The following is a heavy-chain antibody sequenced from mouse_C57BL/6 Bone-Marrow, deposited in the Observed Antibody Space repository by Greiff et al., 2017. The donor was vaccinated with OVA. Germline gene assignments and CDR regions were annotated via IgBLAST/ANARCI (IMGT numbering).Heavy chain of an antibody. V-gene: IGHV3-6*01. J-gene: IGHJ2*01. CDR2: ISYDGSN. CDR3: ARAFIGDYFDY. CDR1: GYSITSGYY. D-gene: IGHD1-1*01. Sequence: VQLQQSGPGLVKPSQSLSLTCSVTGYSITSGYYWNWIRQFPGNKLEWMGYISYDGSNNYNPSLKNRISITRDTSKNQFFLKLNSVTTEDTATYYCARAFIGDYFDYWGQGTTLTVSS.